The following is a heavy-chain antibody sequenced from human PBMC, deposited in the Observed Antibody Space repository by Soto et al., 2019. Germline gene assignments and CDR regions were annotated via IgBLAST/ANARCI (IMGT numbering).Heavy chain of an antibody. J-gene: IGHJ4*02. CDR2: ISGNGGNT. D-gene: IGHD3-10*01. CDR1: GFTFSSYA. CDR3: AKDYPTGTFFPYFDC. V-gene: IGHV3-23*01. Sequence: GGSLRLSCAASGFTFSSYAMSWVRQAPGKGLEWVSTISGNGGNTYYADSVKGRFTISRDNSKNTLYLQVNSLRAEDTAAYYCAKDYPTGTFFPYFDCWGQGTLVTVSS.